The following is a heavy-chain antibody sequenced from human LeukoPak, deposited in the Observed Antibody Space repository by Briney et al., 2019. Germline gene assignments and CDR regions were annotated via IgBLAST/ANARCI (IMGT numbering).Heavy chain of an antibody. D-gene: IGHD4-23*01. Sequence: PGGSLRLSCTASGFTFRAYGMHWVRQTPGKGLECVAITSFNGGNRFYADSVKGRFTISRDNSKNTLYLQMDSLRSEDTGVYYCAKDFSGGHSPYYTDVWGKGTTVTVSS. CDR2: TSFNGGNR. J-gene: IGHJ6*03. CDR1: GFTFRAYG. V-gene: IGHV3-30*18. CDR3: AKDFSGGHSPYYTDV.